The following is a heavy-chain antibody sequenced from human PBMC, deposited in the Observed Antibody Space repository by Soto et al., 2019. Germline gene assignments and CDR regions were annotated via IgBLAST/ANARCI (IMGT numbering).Heavy chain of an antibody. J-gene: IGHJ4*02. D-gene: IGHD3-22*01. Sequence: EVQLLESGGGLVQPGGSLRLSCAASGFTFSSYAMSWVRQAPGKGLEWVSAISGSGGSTYYADSVKGRFTISRDNSKNTLYLQMNSLRAEDTAVYYCAKGRYLTDYYYDSSGYYCLFDYWGQGTLVTVSS. CDR2: ISGSGGST. CDR3: AKGRYLTDYYYDSSGYYCLFDY. CDR1: GFTFSSYA. V-gene: IGHV3-23*01.